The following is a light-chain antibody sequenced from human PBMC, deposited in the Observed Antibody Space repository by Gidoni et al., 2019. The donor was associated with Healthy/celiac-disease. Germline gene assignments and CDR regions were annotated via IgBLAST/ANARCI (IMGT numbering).Light chain of an antibody. J-gene: IGLJ3*02. CDR3: CSYAGSYTPNWV. Sequence: QSALTQPRSVSGSPGQAVTISCTGTSSDVGGYNYVTWYQQHPGNAPKRLIYDVSKRPSGVPARFSGSTSGNTASLTISALQAEDEADYYCCSYAGSYTPNWVFGGGTKLTVL. CDR2: DVS. V-gene: IGLV2-11*01. CDR1: SSDVGGYNY.